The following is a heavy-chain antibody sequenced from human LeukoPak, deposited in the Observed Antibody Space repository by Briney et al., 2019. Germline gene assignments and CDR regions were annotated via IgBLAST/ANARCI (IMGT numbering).Heavy chain of an antibody. CDR2: IDYSGGAA. CDR3: AKISTVSSNFDY. V-gene: IGHV3-23*01. J-gene: IGHJ4*02. D-gene: IGHD4-17*01. Sequence: GGSLRLSCSTSGFTFNSYAMGWVRQAPGKGLEWVSSIDYSGGAAYSADSVKGRFTISRDNSKNTLYLQMNSLRVEDTALYSCAKISTVSSNFDYWGQGTLVTVSS. CDR1: GFTFNSYA.